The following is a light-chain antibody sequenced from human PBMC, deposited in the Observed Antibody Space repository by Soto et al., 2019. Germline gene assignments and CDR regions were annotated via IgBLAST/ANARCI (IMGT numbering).Light chain of an antibody. Sequence: EIVLTQSPATLSLSPGERATLSCRASQSVTSYLAWYQQKSGQAPRLLIHDASSRATGIPDRFSGSGSGTDFTLTISRLEPEDFAVYYCQQYAGSPRTFGQGTKVDIK. CDR2: DAS. J-gene: IGKJ1*01. V-gene: IGKV3-11*01. CDR1: QSVTSY. CDR3: QQYAGSPRT.